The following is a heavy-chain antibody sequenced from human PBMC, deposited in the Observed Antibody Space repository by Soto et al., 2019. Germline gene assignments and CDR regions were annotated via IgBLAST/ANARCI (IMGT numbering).Heavy chain of an antibody. J-gene: IGHJ5*02. Sequence: SETLSLTCTVSGGSISSYYWSWIRQPPGKGLEWIGYIYYSGSTNYNPYIKSRVTISVDTSKKTLYLQMNSLRAEDTAVYYCARARHRAAAAPFDPWGQGTLVTVSS. D-gene: IGHD6-13*01. CDR3: ARARHRAAAAPFDP. CDR1: GGSISSYY. CDR2: IYYSGST. V-gene: IGHV4-59*12.